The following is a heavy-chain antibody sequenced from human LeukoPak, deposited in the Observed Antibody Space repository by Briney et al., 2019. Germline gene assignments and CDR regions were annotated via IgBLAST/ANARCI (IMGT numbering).Heavy chain of an antibody. CDR3: AVYGRYCSSTSCYTVY. CDR1: GGTFSSYA. J-gene: IGHJ4*02. V-gene: IGHV1-69*13. Sequence: SVKVSCKASGGTFSSYAISWVRQAPGQGLEWMGGIIPIFGTANYAQKFQGRVTITADESTSTAYIELSSLRSEDTAVYYCAVYGRYCSSTSCYTVYWGQGTLVTVSS. D-gene: IGHD2-2*02. CDR2: IIPIFGTA.